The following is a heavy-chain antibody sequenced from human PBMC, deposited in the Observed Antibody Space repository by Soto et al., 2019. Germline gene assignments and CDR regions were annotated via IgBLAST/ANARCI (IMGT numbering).Heavy chain of an antibody. V-gene: IGHV1-3*01. Sequence: ASVKVCCKASGYTYKTYAVHWGRQAPGQRLEWMGWINAGNGNTKYSQRFQGRVTITRDTSASTAYMELSSLRSEDTSVYYCARNPTGTYLLDYWGQGALVTVSS. CDR3: ARNPTGTYLLDY. CDR1: GYTYKTYA. D-gene: IGHD1-26*01. J-gene: IGHJ4*02. CDR2: INAGNGNT.